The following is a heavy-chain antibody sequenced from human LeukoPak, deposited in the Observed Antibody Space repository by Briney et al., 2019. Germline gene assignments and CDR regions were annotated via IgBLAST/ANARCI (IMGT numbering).Heavy chain of an antibody. J-gene: IGHJ4*02. CDR2: ICYSGST. D-gene: IGHD3-22*01. CDR3: ARAAGGYSSYYFDY. CDR1: GGSFSSYY. Sequence: SETLSLTCTVSGGSFSSYYWSWIRQPPGKGLEGLGYICYSGSTNYNAALKSRVTISVETSEKQCALKLSCVTAADTAVYYCARAAGGYSSYYFDYWGQGTLVTVSS. V-gene: IGHV4-59*01.